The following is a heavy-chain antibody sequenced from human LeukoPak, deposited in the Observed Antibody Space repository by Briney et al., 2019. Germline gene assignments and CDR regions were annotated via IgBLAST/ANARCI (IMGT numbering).Heavy chain of an antibody. CDR3: ARGLNNRKSGRRFDVFEI. V-gene: IGHV4-34*01. CDR1: GGSFSGYY. CDR2: INHSGST. J-gene: IGHJ3*02. D-gene: IGHD1-14*01. Sequence: PSETLSLTCAVYGGSFSGYYWSWIRQPPGKGLEWIGEINHSGSTNYNPSLKSRVTISVGTSKNQFSLRLTSVTAADTAVYYCARGLNNRKSGRRFDVFEIWGQGTMVTVSS.